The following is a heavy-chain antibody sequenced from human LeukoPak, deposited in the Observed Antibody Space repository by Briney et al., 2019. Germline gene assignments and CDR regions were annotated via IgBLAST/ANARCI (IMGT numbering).Heavy chain of an antibody. J-gene: IGHJ4*02. CDR2: VSYSGST. CDR3: ARDRGSAGGFDF. D-gene: IGHD6-13*01. V-gene: IGHV4-59*01. Sequence: SGTVSLTCTVSGGSISGYYWSWIRQPPGKGLEWIAFVSYSGSTNYNPSLNNRVTISRDTSKNQLSLKLSYVTAADTAVYYCARDRGSAGGFDFWGQGALVTVSS. CDR1: GGSISGYY.